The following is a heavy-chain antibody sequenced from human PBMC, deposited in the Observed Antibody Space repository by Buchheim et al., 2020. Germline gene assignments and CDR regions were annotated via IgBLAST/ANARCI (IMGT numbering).Heavy chain of an antibody. CDR2: ISYDGSNK. J-gene: IGHJ4*02. CDR3: AKAFGVGYCSGGSCYAFDY. CDR1: GFTFSSYG. V-gene: IGHV3-30*18. D-gene: IGHD2-15*01. Sequence: QVQLVESGGGVVQPGRSLRLSCAASGFTFSSYGMHWVRQAPGKGLEWVAVISYDGSNKYYADSVKGRFTISRDNSKKTLYLQMNSLRAEDTAVYYCAKAFGVGYCSGGSCYAFDYWGQGTL.